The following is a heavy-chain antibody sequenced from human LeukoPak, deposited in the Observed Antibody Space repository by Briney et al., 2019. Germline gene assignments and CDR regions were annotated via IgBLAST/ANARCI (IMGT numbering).Heavy chain of an antibody. CDR2: IVVGSGNT. V-gene: IGHV1-58*01. Sequence: SVKVSCKASGFTFTSSAVQWVRQARGQRLEWIGWIVVGSGNTNYAQKFQERVTITRDMSTSTAYMELSSLRSEDTAVYYCAGIVGATRGAFDIWGQGTMVTVSS. CDR3: AGIVGATRGAFDI. CDR1: GFTFTSSA. D-gene: IGHD1-26*01. J-gene: IGHJ3*02.